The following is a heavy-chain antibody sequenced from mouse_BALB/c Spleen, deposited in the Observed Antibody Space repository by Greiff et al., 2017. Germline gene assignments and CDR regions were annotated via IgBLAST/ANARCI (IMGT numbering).Heavy chain of an antibody. J-gene: IGHJ3*01. CDR3: ARDGYYVRFAY. D-gene: IGHD2-3*01. V-gene: IGHV5-4*02. Sequence: EVQGVESGGGLVKPGGSLKLSSAASGFTFSDYYMYWVRQTPEKRLEWVATISDGGSYTYYPDSVKGRFTISRDNAKNNLYLQMSSLKSEDTAMYYCARDGYYVRFAYWGQGTLVTVSA. CDR2: ISDGGSYT. CDR1: GFTFSDYY.